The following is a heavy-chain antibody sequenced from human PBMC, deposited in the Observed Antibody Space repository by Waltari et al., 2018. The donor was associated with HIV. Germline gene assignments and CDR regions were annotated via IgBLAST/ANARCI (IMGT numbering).Heavy chain of an antibody. CDR2: INQAGTER. Sequence: EVRLVESGGGWVQPGGALTLTWETSGFTFSFYWLSWVRQAPGKGLEWVANINQAGTERHYVDSVRGRFTISRDNGKRSSFLQMNSLTVEDTAVYYCATTHGSGDYDNDFDYWGQGTLV. J-gene: IGHJ4*02. CDR3: ATTHGSGDYDNDFDY. CDR1: GFTFSFYW. D-gene: IGHD3-10*01. V-gene: IGHV3-7*01.